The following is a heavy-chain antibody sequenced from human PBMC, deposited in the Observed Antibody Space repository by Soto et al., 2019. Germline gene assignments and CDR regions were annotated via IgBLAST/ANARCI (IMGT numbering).Heavy chain of an antibody. J-gene: IGHJ4*02. CDR3: ARDDQYDILTGYRDY. Sequence: GGSLRLSCAASGFTFSSYWMSWVRQAPGKGLEWVANIKQDGSEKYYVDSVKGRFTISRDNAKNSLYLQMNSLRAEDTAVYYCARDDQYDILTGYRDYWGQGTLVTVSS. V-gene: IGHV3-7*01. CDR2: IKQDGSEK. D-gene: IGHD3-9*01. CDR1: GFTFSSYW.